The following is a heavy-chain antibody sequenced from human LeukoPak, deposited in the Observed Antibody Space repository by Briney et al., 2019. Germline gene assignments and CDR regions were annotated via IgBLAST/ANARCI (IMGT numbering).Heavy chain of an antibody. CDR3: ARGCSSGTCPFDC. J-gene: IGHJ4*02. Sequence: SETLSLTCTVSGDSIKTYYWSWIRQPPGKGLEWIGYIYYSGSTNYNPSLKSRVTISVDTSRNQFSLNLNSVTAADTAVYYCARGCSSGTCPFDCWGQGTLVTVSS. CDR1: GDSIKTYY. D-gene: IGHD2-15*01. V-gene: IGHV4-59*01. CDR2: IYYSGST.